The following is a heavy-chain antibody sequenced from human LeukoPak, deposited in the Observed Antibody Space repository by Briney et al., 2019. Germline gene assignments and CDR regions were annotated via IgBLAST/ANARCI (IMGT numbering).Heavy chain of an antibody. CDR3: AREVATATTSAFDI. D-gene: IGHD1-26*01. CDR2: IYYSGST. V-gene: IGHV4-39*07. Sequence: SETLSLTCTVSGGSISSSSYYWGWIRQPPGKGLECIGSIYYSGSTYYNPSLKSRVTISIDTSKNQFSLNLSSVTAADTAVYYCAREVATATTSAFDIWGQGTMVTVSS. CDR1: GGSISSSSYY. J-gene: IGHJ3*02.